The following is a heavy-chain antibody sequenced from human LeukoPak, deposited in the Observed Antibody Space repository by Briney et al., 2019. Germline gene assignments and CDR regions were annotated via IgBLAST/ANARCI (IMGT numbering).Heavy chain of an antibody. V-gene: IGHV3-23*01. J-gene: IGHJ5*02. CDR2: INGRGGST. CDR3: AKCVKGYDISHRYNWSDP. CDR1: GFTFSTYG. Sequence: GGSLRLSCAASGFTFSTYGMSWVRQAPGKGLEWVSGINGRGGSTYYADSVKGRFTISRDNSRNTLYLQMNSLRAEDTAVYYCAKCVKGYDISHRYNWSDPWGQGTLVTVSS. D-gene: IGHD3-9*01.